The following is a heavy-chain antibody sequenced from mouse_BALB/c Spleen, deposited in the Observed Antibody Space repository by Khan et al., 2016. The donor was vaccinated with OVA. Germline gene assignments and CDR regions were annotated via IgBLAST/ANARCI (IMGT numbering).Heavy chain of an antibody. CDR2: ISSGGDNT. CDR1: GFTFSSFA. CDR3: ARHNYGPFAY. V-gene: IGHV5-9-3*01. Sequence: EVELGESGGGLVKPGGPLKLSCAASGFTFSSFAMSWVRQTPETRLEWVATISSGGDNTYYPDSVKGRSTISRDNAKNILSLQMSSLRSEGTAMFYCARHNYGPFAYWGQGTLVTVSA. D-gene: IGHD1-1*01. J-gene: IGHJ3*01.